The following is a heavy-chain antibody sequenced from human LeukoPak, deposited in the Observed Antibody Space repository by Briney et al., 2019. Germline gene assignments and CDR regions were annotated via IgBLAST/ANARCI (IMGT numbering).Heavy chain of an antibody. V-gene: IGHV1-3*01. CDR2: INGGSGNT. D-gene: IGHD3-22*01. J-gene: IGHJ4*02. CDR3: ANPRYDSSGYYYVD. Sequence: ASVRVSCKASGYTFIDYTMHWLRQAPGQRLDWMGWINGGSGNTKYSPEFQGRVTITRDTSASTGYMELSSLRSEDTAVYYCANPRYDSSGYYYVDWGQGTLVTVSS. CDR1: GYTFIDYT.